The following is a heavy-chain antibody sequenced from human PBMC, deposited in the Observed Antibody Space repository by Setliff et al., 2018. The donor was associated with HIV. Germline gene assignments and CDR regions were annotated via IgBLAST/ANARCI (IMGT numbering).Heavy chain of an antibody. J-gene: IGHJ5*02. Sequence: PSETLSLTCAVYGESFSAYFWSWIRQSPGKGLQWIGDINHSGDTNYNTSLKGRVTISVDTSKNQFSLKLNSVTAADTAVYYCARFYGDYETDNWFDPWGHGVLVTVSS. CDR2: INHSGDT. CDR3: ARFYGDYETDNWFDP. D-gene: IGHD4-17*01. V-gene: IGHV4-34*01. CDR1: GESFSAYF.